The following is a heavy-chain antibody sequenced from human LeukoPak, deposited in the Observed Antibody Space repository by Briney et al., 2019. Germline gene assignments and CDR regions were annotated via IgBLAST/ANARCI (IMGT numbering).Heavy chain of an antibody. CDR3: AGRIAAAGMDDAFDI. J-gene: IGHJ3*02. CDR2: IYTSGST. Sequence: SETLSLTCTVSGGSISSGSYYWSWIRQPAGKGLEWIGRIYTSGSTNYNPSLKSRVTISVDTSKNQFSLKLSSVTAADTAVYYCAGRIAAAGMDDAFDIWGQGTMVTVSS. CDR1: GGSISSGSYY. V-gene: IGHV4-61*02. D-gene: IGHD6-13*01.